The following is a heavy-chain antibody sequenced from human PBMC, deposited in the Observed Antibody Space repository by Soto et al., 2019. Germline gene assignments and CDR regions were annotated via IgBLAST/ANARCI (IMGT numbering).Heavy chain of an antibody. CDR2: IIPIFGTA. V-gene: IGHV1-69*13. CDR3: ARGGYCSGGSCYPLHYYYYGMDV. CDR1: GGTFSSYA. J-gene: IGHJ6*02. Sequence: ASVKVSCQASGGTFSSYAISWVRQAPGQGLEWMGGIIPIFGTANYAQKFQGRVTITADESTSTAYMELSSLRSEDTAVYYCARGGYCSGGSCYPLHYYYYGMDVWGQGTTVTVSS. D-gene: IGHD2-15*01.